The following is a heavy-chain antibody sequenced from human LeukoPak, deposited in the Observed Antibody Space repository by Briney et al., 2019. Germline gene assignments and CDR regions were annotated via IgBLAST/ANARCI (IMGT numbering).Heavy chain of an antibody. D-gene: IGHD3-22*01. V-gene: IGHV4-39*01. CDR2: IYYSGST. CDR3: ARQSAYYYDSSGYGY. J-gene: IGHJ4*02. CDR1: GGSISSSSYY. Sequence: PSEILSLTCTVSGGSISSSSYYWGWIRQPPGKGLEWIGSIYYSGSTYYNPSLKSRVTISVDTSKNQFSLKLSSVTAADTAVYYCARQSAYYYDSSGYGYWGQGTLVTVSS.